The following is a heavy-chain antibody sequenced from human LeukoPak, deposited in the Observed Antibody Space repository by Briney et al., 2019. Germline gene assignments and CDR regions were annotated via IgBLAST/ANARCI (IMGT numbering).Heavy chain of an antibody. Sequence: SETPSLTCTVSGYSISSGYYWGWIRQSPGKGLEWIGSIYNSGSTYYNPSLKSRITISVDTSKNQFSLRLRSVTAADTATYYCARDRLWIEPLDYWGQGTLVIVSS. CDR2: IYNSGST. D-gene: IGHD5-18*01. J-gene: IGHJ4*02. CDR3: ARDRLWIEPLDY. CDR1: GYSISSGYY. V-gene: IGHV4-38-2*02.